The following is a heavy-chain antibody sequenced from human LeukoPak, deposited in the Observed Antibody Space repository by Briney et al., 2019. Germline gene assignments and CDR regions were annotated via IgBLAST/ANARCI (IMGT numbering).Heavy chain of an antibody. V-gene: IGHV3-9*01. J-gene: IGHJ4*02. CDR1: GFTFDDYA. Sequence: GGSLRLSCAASGFTFDDYAMPWVRQAPGKGLEWVSGISWNSGSIGYADSVKGRFTISRDNAKNSLYLQMNSLRAEDTALYYCAKDTEYYYDSNGYTFDYWGQGTLVTVSS. CDR2: ISWNSGSI. D-gene: IGHD3-22*01. CDR3: AKDTEYYYDSNGYTFDY.